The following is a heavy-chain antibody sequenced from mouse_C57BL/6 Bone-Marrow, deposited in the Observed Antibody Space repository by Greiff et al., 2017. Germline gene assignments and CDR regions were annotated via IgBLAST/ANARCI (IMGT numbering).Heavy chain of an antibody. CDR1: GYAFSSSW. V-gene: IGHV1-82*01. CDR2: IYPGDGDT. Sequence: QVQLQQSGPELVKPGASVKISCKASGYAFSSSWMNWVKQRPGKGLEWIGRIYPGDGDTNYNGKFKGKATLTADKSSSTAYMQRSSLTSEDSAVYFCATGVYYGNSFDYWGQGTTLTVSS. J-gene: IGHJ2*01. CDR3: ATGVYYGNSFDY. D-gene: IGHD2-1*01.